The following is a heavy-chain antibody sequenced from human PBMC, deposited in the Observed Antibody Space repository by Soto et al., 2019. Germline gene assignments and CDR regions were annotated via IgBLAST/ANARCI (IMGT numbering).Heavy chain of an antibody. D-gene: IGHD1-26*01. J-gene: IGHJ6*03. CDR2: IWYDGSNT. CDR1: GFTFSSYG. V-gene: IGHV3-33*01. Sequence: QVQLVESGGVVVQPGRSLRLSCAASGFTFSSYGMHWVRQAPGKGLGWVAVIWYDGSNTYYADSVKGRFTISRDNSKNTLYLQMNSLRAEDTAVYYCARDPVWDDEVYYYYYMDVWGKGTTVTVSS. CDR3: ARDPVWDDEVYYYYYMDV.